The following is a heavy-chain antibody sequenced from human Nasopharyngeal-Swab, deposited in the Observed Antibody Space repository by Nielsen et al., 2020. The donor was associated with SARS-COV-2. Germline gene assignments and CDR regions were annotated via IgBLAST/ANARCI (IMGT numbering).Heavy chain of an antibody. Sequence: GSLRLSCAASGFTFSSYGMHWVRQAPGKGLEWVAVIWYDGSNKYYADSVKGRFTISRDNSKNTLYLQMNSLRAEDTAVYYCARDPPTEGYYYYYYGMDVWGQGTTVTVSS. CDR1: GFTFSSYG. V-gene: IGHV3-33*01. CDR3: ARDPPTEGYYYYYYGMDV. CDR2: IWYDGSNK. J-gene: IGHJ6*02.